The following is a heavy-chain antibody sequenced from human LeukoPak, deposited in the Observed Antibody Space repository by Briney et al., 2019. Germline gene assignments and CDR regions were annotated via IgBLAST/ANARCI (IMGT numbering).Heavy chain of an antibody. D-gene: IGHD3-10*01. V-gene: IGHV1-2*02. Sequence: ASVNVSCKASGYTFTGYYMHWVRQAPGQGLEWMGWINPNSGGTNHAQKFQGRVTMTRDTSISTAYMELSRLRSDDTAVYYCARDRGAMVRGVIMGSYWGQGTLVTVSS. CDR3: ARDRGAMVRGVIMGSY. CDR1: GYTFTGYY. J-gene: IGHJ4*02. CDR2: INPNSGGT.